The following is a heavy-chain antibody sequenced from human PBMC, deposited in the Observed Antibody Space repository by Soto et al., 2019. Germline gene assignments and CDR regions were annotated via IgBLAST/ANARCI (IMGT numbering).Heavy chain of an antibody. Sequence: HPGGSLRLSCAASGISVRGNYMSWVRQAPGKGLEWISLIYTGGGTFFADSVRGRFTVSRDSSKNTVYLHMNNLRAEDTAVYYCAREQNYYYDTTGYYMGLFDSWGQGTLVTVSS. CDR3: AREQNYYYDTTGYYMGLFDS. J-gene: IGHJ4*02. D-gene: IGHD3-22*01. V-gene: IGHV3-53*01. CDR2: IYTGGGT. CDR1: GISVRGNY.